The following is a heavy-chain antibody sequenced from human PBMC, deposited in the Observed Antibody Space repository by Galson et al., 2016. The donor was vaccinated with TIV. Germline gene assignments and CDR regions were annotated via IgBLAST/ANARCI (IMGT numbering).Heavy chain of an antibody. D-gene: IGHD3-22*01. Sequence: SVKVSCKASGGTFDNYAINWVRQAPGKGLEWMGRFIPSFGLANYARKSQDRVTITADKATSTAYMELSSLRSDDTAVYYCATARYDSGGYRNLYGMDVWGQGTPVTVSS. J-gene: IGHJ6*02. CDR1: GGTFDNYA. V-gene: IGHV1-69*04. CDR3: ATARYDSGGYRNLYGMDV. CDR2: FIPSFGLA.